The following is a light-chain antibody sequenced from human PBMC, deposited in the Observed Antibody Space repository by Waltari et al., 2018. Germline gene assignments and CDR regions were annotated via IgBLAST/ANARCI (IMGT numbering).Light chain of an antibody. J-gene: IGLJ3*02. V-gene: IGLV1-40*01. CDR3: QSYDTSLSVV. Sequence: QSVLTQPPSVSGAPGQRVTISCTGSGSNIGAGYAVPWYQPLPRAAPNLPISGSSTRPLGVPDRFFGSTSGTSASLAITGLQAEDEADYYCQSYDTSLSVVFGGGTKLTVL. CDR1: GSNIGAGYA. CDR2: GSS.